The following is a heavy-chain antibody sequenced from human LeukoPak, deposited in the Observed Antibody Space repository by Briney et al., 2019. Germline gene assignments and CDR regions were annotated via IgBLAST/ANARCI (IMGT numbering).Heavy chain of an antibody. V-gene: IGHV4-59*01. D-gene: IGHD6-19*01. Sequence: SQTLSLTCTVSGGSISSYYWSWIRQPPGKGLEWIGYIYYSGSTNYNPSLKSRVTISVDTSKNQFSLKLSSVTAADTAVYYCARNSLSSGWYGVVDYWGQGTLVTVSS. CDR3: ARNSLSSGWYGVVDY. CDR1: GGSISSYY. J-gene: IGHJ4*02. CDR2: IYYSGST.